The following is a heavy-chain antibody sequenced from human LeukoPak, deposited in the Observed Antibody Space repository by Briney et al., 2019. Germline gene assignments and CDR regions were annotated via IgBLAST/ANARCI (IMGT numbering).Heavy chain of an antibody. Sequence: GGSLRLSCAASGFTFSTSDMHWIRQTPGKGLEWLTFIRYDGSTKSYADSVKGRFTISRYNSQNTLYLQMTSLRAEHTAFYYCALDTGETCYCETPLGHWGQGILVTVSS. V-gene: IGHV3-30*02. CDR1: GFTFSTSD. CDR2: IRYDGSTK. D-gene: IGHD5-18*01. J-gene: IGHJ4*02. CDR3: ALDTGETCYCETPLGH.